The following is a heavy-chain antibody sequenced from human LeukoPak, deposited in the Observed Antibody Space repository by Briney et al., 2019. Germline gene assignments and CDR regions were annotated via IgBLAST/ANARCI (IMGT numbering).Heavy chain of an antibody. CDR3: ARVKGGIAAAGNYFDY. CDR2: ISGSGGST. Sequence: PGGSLRLSCAASGFTFSSYAMSWVRQAPGKGLEWVSAISGSGGSTYYADSVKGRITISRDNSKNTLHLQMNSLRTEDTAVYYCARVKGGIAAAGNYFDYWGQGTLVTVSS. J-gene: IGHJ4*02. CDR1: GFTFSSYA. V-gene: IGHV3-23*01. D-gene: IGHD6-13*01.